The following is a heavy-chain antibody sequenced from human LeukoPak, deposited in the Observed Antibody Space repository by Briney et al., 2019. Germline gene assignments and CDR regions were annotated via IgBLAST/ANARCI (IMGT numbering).Heavy chain of an antibody. CDR2: INHSGST. J-gene: IGHJ2*01. CDR1: GGSFSGYY. D-gene: IGHD6-19*01. CDR3: AREESSGWYWYFDL. Sequence: PSETLSLTCAVYGGSFSGYYWSWLRQPPGKGLEWIGEINHSGSTNYNPSLKSRVTISVHTSKNQFSLKLSSVTAADTAVYYCAREESSGWYWYFDLWGRGTLVTVSS. V-gene: IGHV4-34*01.